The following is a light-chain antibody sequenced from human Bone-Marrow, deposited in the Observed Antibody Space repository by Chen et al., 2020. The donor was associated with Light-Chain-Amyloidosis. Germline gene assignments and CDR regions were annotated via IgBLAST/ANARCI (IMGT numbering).Light chain of an antibody. CDR2: ANN. CDR3: QSYDNSLSGSRV. CDR1: SSNIGAGFD. V-gene: IGLV1-40*01. Sequence: QSVLTQPPSVSGAPGQRVTISCTGSSSNIGAGFDVHWYQRLPVTAPKLLIYANNNRPSGVPDRFSGSKSGTSASLAITGLQAEDEADYYCQSYDNSLSGSRVFGGGTKLTVL. J-gene: IGLJ2*01.